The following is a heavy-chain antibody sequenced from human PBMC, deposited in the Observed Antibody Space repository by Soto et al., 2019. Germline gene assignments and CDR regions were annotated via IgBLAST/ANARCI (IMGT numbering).Heavy chain of an antibody. V-gene: IGHV4-4*02. CDR3: ARAYDYSSNWFDP. D-gene: IGHD4-4*01. J-gene: IGHJ5*02. Sequence: QVQLQESGPGLVKPSGTLSLTCAVSGGSISSTNWWSWVRQPPGKGLEWIGEIYHSGSTNYNPSPKSRGTIAVDKSKNQFPLKLSSVTAADTAVYYCARAYDYSSNWFDPWGQGTLVTVSS. CDR2: IYHSGST. CDR1: GGSISSTNW.